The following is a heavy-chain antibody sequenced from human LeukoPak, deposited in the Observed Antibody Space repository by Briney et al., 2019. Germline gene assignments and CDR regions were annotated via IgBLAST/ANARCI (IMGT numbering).Heavy chain of an antibody. CDR2: IIPILGIA. D-gene: IGHD3-22*01. CDR1: GGTSSSYA. J-gene: IGHJ4*02. Sequence: SVKVSCKASGGTSSSYAISWVRQAPGQGLEWMGRIIPILGIANYAQKFQGRVTITADKSTSTAYMELSSLRSEDTAVYYCARDEDYYDSSGYGTFDYWGQGTLVTVSS. CDR3: ARDEDYYDSSGYGTFDY. V-gene: IGHV1-69*04.